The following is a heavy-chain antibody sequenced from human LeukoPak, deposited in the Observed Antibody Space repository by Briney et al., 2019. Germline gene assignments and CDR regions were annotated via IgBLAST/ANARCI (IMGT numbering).Heavy chain of an antibody. Sequence: KAGESLKISCKGSGYSFTSYWIGWVRQMPGKGLEWMGIIYPGDSDTRYSPSFQGQVTNAADKSISTAYLQWSSLKASDTDMYDCARRGTQYYYDSSGYLPFDYWGQGTLVTVSS. J-gene: IGHJ4*02. CDR2: IYPGDSDT. CDR1: GYSFTSYW. V-gene: IGHV5-51*01. D-gene: IGHD3-22*01. CDR3: ARRGTQYYYDSSGYLPFDY.